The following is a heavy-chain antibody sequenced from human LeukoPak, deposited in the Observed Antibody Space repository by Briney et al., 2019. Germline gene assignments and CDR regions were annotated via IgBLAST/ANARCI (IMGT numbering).Heavy chain of an antibody. CDR2: MRYDGSNK. D-gene: IGHD3-22*01. J-gene: IGHJ3*02. Sequence: PGGSLRLSCAASGFTFSSYGMHWVRQAPGKGMEWVAFMRYDGSNKYYADSVKGRFTISRDNSKNTLYLQMNSLRAEDTAVYYCARDASYYYEMGAFDIWGQGTMVTVSS. V-gene: IGHV3-30*02. CDR1: GFTFSSYG. CDR3: ARDASYYYEMGAFDI.